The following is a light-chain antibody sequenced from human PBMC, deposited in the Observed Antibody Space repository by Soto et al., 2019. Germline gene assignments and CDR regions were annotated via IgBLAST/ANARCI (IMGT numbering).Light chain of an antibody. CDR1: SSDVGSHNL. CDR3: CSYAGSSTDV. V-gene: IGLV2-23*01. Sequence: QSALTQPASVSGSPGQSITISCTGTSSDVGSHNLVSWYQQHPGKAPKLMIYEDTKRPSGVSNRFSGSKSGNTASLTISGLQAEDEADYYCCSYAGSSTDVFGTGTKLTVL. CDR2: EDT. J-gene: IGLJ1*01.